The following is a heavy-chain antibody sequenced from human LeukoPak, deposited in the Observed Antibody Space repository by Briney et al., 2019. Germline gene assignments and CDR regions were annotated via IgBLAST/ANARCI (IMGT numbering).Heavy chain of an antibody. J-gene: IGHJ5*02. Sequence: GGSLRLSCAASGFTVNSNYMSWVRQAPGKGLEWVSVIYSGGSTYYADSVKGRFTISRDNSKNTLYLQMNSLRAEDTAVYYCASPASHLISSGYYYVSWGQGTLVTVSS. CDR1: GFTVNSNY. D-gene: IGHD3-22*01. V-gene: IGHV3-66*02. CDR2: IYSGGST. CDR3: ASPASHLISSGYYYVS.